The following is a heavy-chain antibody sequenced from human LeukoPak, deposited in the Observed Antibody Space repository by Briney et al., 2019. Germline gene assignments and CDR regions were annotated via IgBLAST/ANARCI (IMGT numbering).Heavy chain of an antibody. J-gene: IGHJ6*04. CDR3: AELGITMIGGV. CDR2: INSRGTTI. Sequence: HPGGSLRLSCAASGFTFNRYEMQWVRQAPGKGLEWVSYINSRGTTIYYADSVKGRFTISRDNAKNSLYLQMNSLRAEDTAVYYCAELGITMIGGVWGKGTTVTISS. D-gene: IGHD3-10*02. CDR1: GFTFNRYE. V-gene: IGHV3-48*03.